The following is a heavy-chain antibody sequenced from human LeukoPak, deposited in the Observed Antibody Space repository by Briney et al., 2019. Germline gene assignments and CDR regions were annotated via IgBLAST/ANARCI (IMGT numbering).Heavy chain of an antibody. Sequence: PGGSLRLSCAASGFTVSSNYMSWVRQAPGKGLEWVSVIYSGGSTYYADSVKGRFTISRDNSKNTPYLQMNSLRAEDTAVYYCARALYSSGYFDYRGQGTLVTVSS. CDR2: IYSGGST. CDR3: ARALYSSGYFDY. CDR1: GFTVSSNY. V-gene: IGHV3-53*01. D-gene: IGHD5-18*01. J-gene: IGHJ4*02.